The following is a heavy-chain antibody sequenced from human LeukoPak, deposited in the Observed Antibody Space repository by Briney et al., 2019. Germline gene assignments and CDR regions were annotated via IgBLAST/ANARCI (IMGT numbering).Heavy chain of an antibody. D-gene: IGHD2-15*01. CDR3: ARGVGGLGYCSGGSCYWAY. J-gene: IGHJ4*02. V-gene: IGHV3-33*01. CDR2: IWHDGGEK. Sequence: PGRSLRLSCAASGFTFSSYGMHWVRQGPGKGLEWVAVIWHDGGEKYYADSVKGRFTISRDNSKNTLYLEMNSLRNDDTAVYYCARGVGGLGYCSGGSCYWAYWGQGTLVTVSS. CDR1: GFTFSSYG.